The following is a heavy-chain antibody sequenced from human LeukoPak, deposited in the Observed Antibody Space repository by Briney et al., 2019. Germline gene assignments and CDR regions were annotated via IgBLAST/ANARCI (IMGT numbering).Heavy chain of an antibody. CDR3: ARAPTVTRRSCWFDP. CDR2: MNPNSGNT. CDR1: AYTFTSYD. V-gene: IGHV1-8*03. Sequence: ASVKVSSKASAYTFTSYDINWVRQATGQGLEWMGWMNPNSGNTGYAQKFQGRVTITRNTSISTAYMELSSLRSEDTAVYYCARAPTVTRRSCWFDPWGQGTLVTVSS. J-gene: IGHJ5*02. D-gene: IGHD4-17*01.